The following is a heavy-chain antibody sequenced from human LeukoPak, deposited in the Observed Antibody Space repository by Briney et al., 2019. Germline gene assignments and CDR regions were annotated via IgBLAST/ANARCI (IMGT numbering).Heavy chain of an antibody. D-gene: IGHD2/OR15-2a*01. CDR2: TYFRSQWYS. CDR1: GDSLSSTSAA. Sequence: SQTLSHTCSISGDSLSSTSAAWNWIRQSPSRGLEWLGRTYFRSQWYSDYAVSVRGRISINADTSKNQFPLQLNSVTPEDTAIYFCARYTYTFYLDYWGQGTVVTVSS. CDR3: ARYTYTFYLDY. J-gene: IGHJ4*02. V-gene: IGHV6-1*01.